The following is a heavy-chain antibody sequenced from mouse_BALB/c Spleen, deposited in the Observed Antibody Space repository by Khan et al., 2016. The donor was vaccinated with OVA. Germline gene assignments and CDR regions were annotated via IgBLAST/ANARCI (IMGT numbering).Heavy chain of an antibody. CDR1: GYSIPSDYA. J-gene: IGHJ3*01. CDR2: ISYSAST. CDR3: ARWFTY. Sequence: EVQLQESEPGLVKPSQSLSLPCTAIGYSIPSDYAWNWIRQFPGNKLECMGSISYSASTTYNPPLKSRISITRDTSKSRFFLQLNSVTTEDTATYYCARWFTYWGQGTLVTVSA. V-gene: IGHV3-2*02.